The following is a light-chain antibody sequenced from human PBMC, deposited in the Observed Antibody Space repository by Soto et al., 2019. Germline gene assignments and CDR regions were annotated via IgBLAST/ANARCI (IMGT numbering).Light chain of an antibody. J-gene: IGKJ2*01. CDR1: QRVSSSY. Sequence: EIVLTQSPGTLSLSPGERGTLSWRASQRVSSSYLAWYQQKPGQAPRLLIYGASSRATGIPDRFSGSGSGTDFTLTISRLEPEDFAVYYCQQYGSSPYTFGQGTKLEIK. CDR3: QQYGSSPYT. V-gene: IGKV3-20*01. CDR2: GAS.